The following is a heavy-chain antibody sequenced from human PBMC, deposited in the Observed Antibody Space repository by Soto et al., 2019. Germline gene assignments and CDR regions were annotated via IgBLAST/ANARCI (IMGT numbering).Heavy chain of an antibody. Sequence: GGSLRLSCAASGFTFDDYAMHWVRQAPGKGLEWVSGISWNSGSIGYADSVKGRFTISRDNAKNSLYLQMNSLRAEDTALYYCAKDMSQRQWLPLFSWGQGTLVTVSS. CDR2: ISWNSGSI. D-gene: IGHD6-19*01. V-gene: IGHV3-9*01. CDR3: AKDMSQRQWLPLFS. CDR1: GFTFDDYA. J-gene: IGHJ5*02.